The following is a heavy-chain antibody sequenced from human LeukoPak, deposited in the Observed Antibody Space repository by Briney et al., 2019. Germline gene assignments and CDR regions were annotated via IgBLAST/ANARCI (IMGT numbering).Heavy chain of an antibody. CDR1: GYTFTSYG. CDR3: ASFPLRLGELSRDY. J-gene: IGHJ4*02. CDR2: ISAYNGST. Sequence: ASVKVSCKASGYTFTSYGISWVRQAPGQGLEWMGWISAYNGSTNYAQKLQGRVTMTTDTSTSTAYMELRSLRSDDTAVYYCASFPLRLGELSRDYWGQGTLVTVSS. D-gene: IGHD3-16*02. V-gene: IGHV1-18*01.